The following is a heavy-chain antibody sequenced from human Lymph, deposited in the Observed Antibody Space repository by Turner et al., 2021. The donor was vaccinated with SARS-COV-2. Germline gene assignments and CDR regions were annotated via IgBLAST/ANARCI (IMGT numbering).Heavy chain of an antibody. CDR2: IKQDGSEK. D-gene: IGHD3-16*02. CDR3: ARMGSYSWYFDY. J-gene: IGHJ4*02. CDR1: GFTFRYYW. V-gene: IGHV3-7*01. Sequence: ELQLVASGGGLVQPGGSLSPPCAASGFTFRYYWLSWVRQAPGKGLEWVANIKQDGSEKYYVDSVKGRLTISRDNAKNSLFLQMNSLRAEDTAVYYCARMGSYSWYFDYWGQGTLVTVSS.